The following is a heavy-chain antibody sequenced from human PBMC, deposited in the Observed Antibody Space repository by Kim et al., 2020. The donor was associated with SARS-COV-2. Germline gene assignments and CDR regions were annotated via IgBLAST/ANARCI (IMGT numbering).Heavy chain of an antibody. J-gene: IGHJ4*02. Sequence: GGSLRLSCAASGFTFSSYNMNWVRQAPGKGLEWVSFISSISSTIYYPDFVKGRFTISSANAKNSLYLQMTSLRDEATAVYYWARDKGYDYMWGSYRLIDYGGQGTLVTDCS. V-gene: IGHV3-48*02. CDR2: ISSISSTI. D-gene: IGHD3-16*02. CDR1: GFTFSSYN. CDR3: ARDKGYDYMWGSYRLIDY.